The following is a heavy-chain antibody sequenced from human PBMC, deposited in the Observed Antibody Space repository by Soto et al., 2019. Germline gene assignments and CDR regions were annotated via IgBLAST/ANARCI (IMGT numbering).Heavy chain of an antibody. Sequence: QVQLLQSGAEVKKHGASVKVSCKVFEYTFTELSIHWVRQAPGGGLEWMGGFDPEDGETIYAQKFQGRVTMTEDTSTDTAYMELSDLRSEDTAVYYCAPQAGYCTNGICYRGGDWLDPWGQGTLVTVSS. CDR1: EYTFTELS. V-gene: IGHV1-24*01. J-gene: IGHJ5*02. D-gene: IGHD2-8*01. CDR3: APQAGYCTNGICYRGGDWLDP. CDR2: FDPEDGET.